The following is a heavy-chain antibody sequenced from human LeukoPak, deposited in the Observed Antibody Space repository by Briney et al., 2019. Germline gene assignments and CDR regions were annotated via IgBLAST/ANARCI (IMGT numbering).Heavy chain of an antibody. Sequence: PGGTLRLSCAASGFTFSSYGMHWVRQAPGKGLEWVAFIRYNGIIKYYPDSVKVLFTISRDNSKNSLYLHMNSLRAEDTAVYYCARDYDFWSGFVGYWGQGTLVTVSS. D-gene: IGHD3-3*01. J-gene: IGHJ4*02. CDR3: ARDYDFWSGFVGY. V-gene: IGHV3-30*02. CDR1: GFTFSSYG. CDR2: IRYNGIIK.